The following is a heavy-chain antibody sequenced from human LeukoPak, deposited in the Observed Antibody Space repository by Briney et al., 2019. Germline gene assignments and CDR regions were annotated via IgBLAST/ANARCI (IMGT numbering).Heavy chain of an antibody. CDR2: GLYRGST. J-gene: IGHJ5*02. CDR1: GASISSYY. D-gene: IGHD3-10*01. CDR3: ARVGYFGSGSYESLDP. V-gene: IGHV4-59*01. Sequence: PSETLSLTCTVSGASISSYYWSWTRQPPGKGLEWIGYGLYRGSTNYNPSLKSRVTISLDTSKNEFSLKLTSVTAADTAVYYCARVGYFGSGSYESLDPWGQGTLVTVSS.